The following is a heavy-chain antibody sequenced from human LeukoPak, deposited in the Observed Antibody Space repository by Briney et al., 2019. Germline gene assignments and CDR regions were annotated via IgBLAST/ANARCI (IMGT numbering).Heavy chain of an antibody. V-gene: IGHV3-48*04. CDR3: ARISTYYYDSSGYRDFDY. J-gene: IGHJ4*02. CDR1: GFTFSSYA. CDR2: ISSSSTI. Sequence: GGSLRLSCAASGFTFSSYAMSWVRQAPGKGLEWVSYISSSSTIYYADSVKGRFTISRDNAKNSLYLQMNSLRAEDTAVYYCARISTYYYDSSGYRDFDYWGQGTLVTVSS. D-gene: IGHD3-22*01.